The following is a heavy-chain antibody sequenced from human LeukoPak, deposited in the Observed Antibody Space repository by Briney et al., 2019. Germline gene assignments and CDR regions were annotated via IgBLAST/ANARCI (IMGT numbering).Heavy chain of an antibody. CDR1: GYTFTSYG. J-gene: IGHJ4*02. V-gene: IGHV1-18*01. CDR3: ARDLSTVDYYDSSGIFDY. D-gene: IGHD3-22*01. Sequence: AASVTVSCKASGYTFTSYGISWVRQAPGQGLEWMGWISAYNGNTNYAQKVQGRVTMTTDTSTSTAYMELRSLRSEDTAVYYCARDLSTVDYYDSSGIFDYWGQGTLVTVSS. CDR2: ISAYNGNT.